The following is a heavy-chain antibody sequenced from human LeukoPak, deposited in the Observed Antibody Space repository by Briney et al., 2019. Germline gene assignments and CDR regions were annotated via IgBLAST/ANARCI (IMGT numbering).Heavy chain of an antibody. D-gene: IGHD3-10*01. V-gene: IGHV4-59*08. Sequence: SETLSLTCTVSGGSISSYYWSWIRQPPGKGLEWIGYIYYSGSTNYNPSLKSRVTISVDTSKNQFSLKLSSVTAADTAVYYCARLSRALAFDPWGQGTLVTVSS. CDR2: IYYSGST. CDR1: GGSISSYY. CDR3: ARLSRALAFDP. J-gene: IGHJ5*02.